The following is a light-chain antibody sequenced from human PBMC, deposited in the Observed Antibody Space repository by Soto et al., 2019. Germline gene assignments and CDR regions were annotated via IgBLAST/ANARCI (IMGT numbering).Light chain of an antibody. V-gene: IGLV2-8*01. J-gene: IGLJ2*01. CDR3: NSYSGTNNWV. CDR2: EVT. Sequence: QSALTQPPSASGSPGQSVTISCAGTSSDVGGYNYVSWYQQHPGKAPKLMIYEVTKRSSGVPDRFSGSKSGNTASLTVSGLQAEDEGDYYCNSYSGTNNWVFGGGTKLTVL. CDR1: SSDVGGYNY.